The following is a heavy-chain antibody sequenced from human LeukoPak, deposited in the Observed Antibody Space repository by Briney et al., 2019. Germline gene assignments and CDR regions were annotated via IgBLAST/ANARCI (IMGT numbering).Heavy chain of an antibody. V-gene: IGHV4-34*01. D-gene: IGHD3-22*01. CDR1: GGSFSGYY. Sequence: SETLSLTCAVYGGSFSGYYWSWIRQPPGKGLEWIGEINHSGSTNYNPSLKSRVTISVDTSKNQFSLKLSSVTAAGTAVYYCARGPLSEDYYDSSGYYYLSYWGQGTLVTVSS. CDR2: INHSGST. CDR3: ARGPLSEDYYDSSGYYYLSY. J-gene: IGHJ4*02.